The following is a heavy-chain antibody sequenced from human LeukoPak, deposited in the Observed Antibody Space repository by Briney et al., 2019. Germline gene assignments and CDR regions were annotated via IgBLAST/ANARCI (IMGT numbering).Heavy chain of an antibody. V-gene: IGHV3-74*01. D-gene: IGHD3-16*01. CDR3: ARGTSWGGDYFDY. CDR1: GFTFSSYW. CDR2: IKSDVSST. Sequence: GGSLRLSCAVSGFTFSSYWIHWVRQVPGEGLVWVSRIKSDVSSTSYAESVKGRFTISRDNAKNMLNLQMNSLRAEDTAVYFCARGTSWGGDYFDYWGQGTLVNVSS. J-gene: IGHJ4*01.